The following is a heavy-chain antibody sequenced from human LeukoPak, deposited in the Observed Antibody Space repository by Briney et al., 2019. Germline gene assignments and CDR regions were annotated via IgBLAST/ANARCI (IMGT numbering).Heavy chain of an antibody. J-gene: IGHJ4*02. D-gene: IGHD6-13*01. CDR2: IYYSGST. V-gene: IGHV4-59*01. CDR3: ARAVAAAGINFDY. CDR1: GGSISSYY. Sequence: SETLSLTCTVSGGSISSYYWSWIRQPPGKGLEWIGYIYYSGSTNYNPSLKSRVTISVDTSKNQFSLKLSSVTAADTAVYYSARAVAAAGINFDYWGQGTLVTVSS.